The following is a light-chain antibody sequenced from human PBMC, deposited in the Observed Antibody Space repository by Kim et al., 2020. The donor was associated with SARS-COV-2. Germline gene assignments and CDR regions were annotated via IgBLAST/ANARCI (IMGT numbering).Light chain of an antibody. V-gene: IGLV3-25*03. J-gene: IGLJ3*02. CDR1: SLPEQF. Sequence: SYELTQPPSLSVSPGQTARIPCSGDSLPEQFACWYQQKPGQAPVLVLFKDSERASGIPERFSGSTSGTTVTLTISAVQAEDGADYYCQSADSSGTHWVFGGGTQLTVL. CDR3: QSADSSGTHWV. CDR2: KDS.